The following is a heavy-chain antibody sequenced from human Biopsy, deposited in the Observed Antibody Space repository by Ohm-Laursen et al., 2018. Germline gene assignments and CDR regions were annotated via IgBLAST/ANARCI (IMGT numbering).Heavy chain of an antibody. Sequence: GDTAKASCKASGGTFINYAISRVRQAPGEGLEWMGGIITMVGTANYAQTFQGRVTIREDESTSTSYMELSSLTTEDTAIYYCARGPHIGIHSCFYYWGRGALVTVSS. CDR2: IITMVGTA. D-gene: IGHD2-21*01. V-gene: IGHV1-69*13. CDR3: ARGPHIGIHSCFYY. CDR1: GGTFINYA. J-gene: IGHJ4*02.